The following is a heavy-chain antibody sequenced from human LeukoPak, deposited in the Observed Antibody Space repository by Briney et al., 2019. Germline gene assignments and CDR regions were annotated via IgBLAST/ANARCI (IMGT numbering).Heavy chain of an antibody. Sequence: GGSLRLSCAASGFTFSSYGMYWVRQAPGKGLEWVAVISYDGSNKYYADSVRGRFTISRDNSKNTLYLQMNSLRAEDTAVYYCAKDHSGSYRYFDYWGQGTPVTVSS. CDR2: ISYDGSNK. D-gene: IGHD1-26*01. CDR1: GFTFSSYG. V-gene: IGHV3-30*18. J-gene: IGHJ4*02. CDR3: AKDHSGSYRYFDY.